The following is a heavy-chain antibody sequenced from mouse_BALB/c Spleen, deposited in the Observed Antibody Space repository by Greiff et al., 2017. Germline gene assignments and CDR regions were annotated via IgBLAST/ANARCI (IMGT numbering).Heavy chain of an antibody. CDR2: INPGSGGT. Sequence: VQLQQSGAELVRPGTSVKVSCKASGYAFTNYLIEWVKQRPGQGLEWIGVINPGSGGTNYNEKFKGKATLTADKSSSTAYMQLSSLTSDDSAVYFCARYYGNFYYFDYWGQGTTLTVSS. V-gene: IGHV1-54*01. J-gene: IGHJ2*01. CDR3: ARYYGNFYYFDY. D-gene: IGHD2-1*01. CDR1: GYAFTNYL.